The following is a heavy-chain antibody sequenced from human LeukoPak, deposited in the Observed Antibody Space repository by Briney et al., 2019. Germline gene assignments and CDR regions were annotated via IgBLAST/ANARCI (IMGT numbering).Heavy chain of an antibody. J-gene: IGHJ4*02. CDR2: IIPSGHTT. V-gene: IGHV3-23*01. D-gene: IGHD2-15*01. CDR3: ARSDCSTGSCKEGGGY. Sequence: PGGSLRLSCVASGFTFSSHGVNWVRQAPGKGLEWVSGIIPSGHTTYYADSVRGRFTISRDNAKNSLYLQMSSLRADDTAVYYCARSDCSTGSCKEGGGYWGQGTLVTVSS. CDR1: GFTFSSHG.